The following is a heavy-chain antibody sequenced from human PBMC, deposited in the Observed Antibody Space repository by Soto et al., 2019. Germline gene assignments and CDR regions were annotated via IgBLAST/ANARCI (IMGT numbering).Heavy chain of an antibody. V-gene: IGHV3-66*01. Sequence: GGSLRLSCAASGFTVSSNYMSWVRQAPGKGLEWVSVIYSGGSTYYADSVKGRFTISRDNSKNTRYLQMNSLGAEETAVYYCARDGAHCSGGSCYFDYWGQGTLVTVSS. CDR2: IYSGGST. CDR1: GFTVSSNY. J-gene: IGHJ4*02. CDR3: ARDGAHCSGGSCYFDY. D-gene: IGHD2-15*01.